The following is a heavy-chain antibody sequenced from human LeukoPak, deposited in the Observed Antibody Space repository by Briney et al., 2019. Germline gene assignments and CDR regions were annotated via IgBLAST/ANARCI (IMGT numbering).Heavy chain of an antibody. V-gene: IGHV6-1*01. CDR3: ESGSYSSSYRFDS. CDR1: GDSVSSNSAA. CDR2: TYYKSKWYN. Sequence: SQTLSLTCGISGDSVSSNSAAWHWIRQSPSRGLEWLGRTYYKSKWYNDYAVSVKSRITINPDTSENQFSLHLNSVTPEDTAVYARESGSYSSSYRFDSWGQGTLVSVSS. J-gene: IGHJ4*02. D-gene: IGHD6-6*01.